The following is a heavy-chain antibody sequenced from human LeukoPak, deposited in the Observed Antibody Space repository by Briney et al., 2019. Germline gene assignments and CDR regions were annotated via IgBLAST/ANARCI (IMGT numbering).Heavy chain of an antibody. D-gene: IGHD3-16*01. CDR2: IYPGDSDT. J-gene: IGHJ4*02. CDR3: ARCYDYVWGSRPFYFDH. V-gene: IGHV5-51*01. Sequence: KIGESLKISCKGSGYSFTSYWIGWVRQLPGKGLEWMGIIYPGDSDTRYSPSFQGQVTISADKSISTAYLQWSSLKASDTAMYYCARCYDYVWGSRPFYFDHWGQGTLVTVSS. CDR1: GYSFTSYW.